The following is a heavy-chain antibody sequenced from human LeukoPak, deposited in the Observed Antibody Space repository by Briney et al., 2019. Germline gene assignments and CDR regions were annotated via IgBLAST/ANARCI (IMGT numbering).Heavy chain of an antibody. CDR2: INAGNGNT. D-gene: IGHD3-10*01. CDR1: GYTFTSYA. J-gene: IGHJ5*02. CDR3: ARGPMVRGVIIDPNWFDP. Sequence: ASVKVSCKASGYTFTSYAMHWVRQAPGQRLEWMGWINAGNGNTKYSQEFQGRVTITRDTSASTAYMELSSLRSEDMAVYYCARGPMVRGVIIDPNWFDPWGQGTLVTVSS. V-gene: IGHV1-3*03.